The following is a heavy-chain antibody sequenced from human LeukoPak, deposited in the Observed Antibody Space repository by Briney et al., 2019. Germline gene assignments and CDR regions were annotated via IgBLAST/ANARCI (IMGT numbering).Heavy chain of an antibody. CDR2: ISSSSSYI. CDR1: GFTFSSYS. J-gene: IGHJ3*02. V-gene: IGHV3-21*01. CDR3: ARDRRRSVWGSYRPDDALDI. D-gene: IGHD3-16*02. Sequence: PGGSLRLSCAASGFTFSSYSMNWVRQAPGKGLEWVSSISSSSSYIYYADSVKGRFTISRDNAKNSLYLQMNSLRAEDTAVYYCARDRRRSVWGSYRPDDALDIWGQGTMVTVSS.